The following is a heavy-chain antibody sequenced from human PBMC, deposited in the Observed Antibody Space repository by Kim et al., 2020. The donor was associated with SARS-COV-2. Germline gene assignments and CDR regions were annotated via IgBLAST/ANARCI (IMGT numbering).Heavy chain of an antibody. D-gene: IGHD5-12*01. Sequence: SETLSLTCTVSGGSISSSSYYWGWIRQPPGKGLEWIGSIYYSGSTYYNPSLKSRVTISVDTSKNQFSLKLSSVTAADTAVYYCARLWAEWLRPFWFDYWGQGTLVTVSS. CDR3: ARLWAEWLRPFWFDY. CDR1: GGSISSSSYY. V-gene: IGHV4-39*01. J-gene: IGHJ4*02. CDR2: IYYSGST.